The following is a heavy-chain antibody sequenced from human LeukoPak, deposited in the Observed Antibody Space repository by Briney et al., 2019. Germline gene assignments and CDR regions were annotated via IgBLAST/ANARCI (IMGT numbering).Heavy chain of an antibody. V-gene: IGHV2-5*01. CDR1: GLSLSTSGVG. J-gene: IGHJ3*02. D-gene: IGHD6-6*01. CDR2: IYGSDDE. CDR3: ARPSSSSAFDI. Sequence: SGPTLVNPTQTLTLTCTVSGLSLSTSGVGVGWIRQPPGKALEWPAVIYGSDDERYSPSLKSRLTIARDTSKNQVVLTMTNMDPVDTAAYYCARPSSSSAFDIWGQGTMVTVSS.